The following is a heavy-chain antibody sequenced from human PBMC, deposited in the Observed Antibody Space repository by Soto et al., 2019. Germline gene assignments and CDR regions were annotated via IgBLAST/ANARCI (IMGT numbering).Heavy chain of an antibody. CDR3: ARRRGYYGSGSQVDY. Sequence: QLQLQESGPGLVKPSETLSLTCTVSGGSISSSSYYWGWIRQPPGKGLEWIGSIYYRGSTYYNPSLKSRVTISVDTSKNQFSLKLSSVTAADTAVYYCARRRGYYGSGSQVDYWGQGTLVTVSS. D-gene: IGHD3-10*01. CDR2: IYYRGST. CDR1: GGSISSSSYY. V-gene: IGHV4-39*01. J-gene: IGHJ4*02.